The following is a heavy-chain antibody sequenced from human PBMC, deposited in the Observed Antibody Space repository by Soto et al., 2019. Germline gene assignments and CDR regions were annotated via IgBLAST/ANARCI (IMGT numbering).Heavy chain of an antibody. Sequence: SVKVSCKASGGSLSNYGISWVRQAPGQGLEWMGGIIPVFGTANYAQKFQGIVTITADESTSIVYMDVTSLRSEDTAVYYCARGDATKIVVTTYYGMDVWGQGTTVTVSS. D-gene: IGHD4-17*01. CDR2: IIPVFGTA. J-gene: IGHJ6*02. CDR3: ARGDATKIVVTTYYGMDV. V-gene: IGHV1-69*13. CDR1: GGSLSNYG.